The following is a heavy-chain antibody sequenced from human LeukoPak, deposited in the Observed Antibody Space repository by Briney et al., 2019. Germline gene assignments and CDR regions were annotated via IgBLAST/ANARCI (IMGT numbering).Heavy chain of an antibody. D-gene: IGHD1-26*01. CDR1: GFTFSSYW. V-gene: IGHV3-7*01. J-gene: IGHJ4*02. CDR3: ARERLGYNSGSYGFDY. Sequence: TGGSLRLSCAASGFTFSSYWMSWVRHAPGKGLEWVANIKQDGSEKYYVDSVKGRFTISRDNAKNSLYLQMNSLRAEDTAVYYCARERLGYNSGSYGFDYWGQGTLVTVSS. CDR2: IKQDGSEK.